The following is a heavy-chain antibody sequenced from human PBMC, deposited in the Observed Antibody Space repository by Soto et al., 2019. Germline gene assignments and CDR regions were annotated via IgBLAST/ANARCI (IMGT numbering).Heavy chain of an antibody. Sequence: QVQLVQSGAEVKKPGSSVKVSCKASGGTFSSYAISWVRQAPGQGLEWMGGIIPIFGTANYAQKFQGRVTITADESTSTAYMELSSLRSEDTAVYYCASHRITMVRGVIHHSPFDYWCQGTLVTVSS. J-gene: IGHJ4*02. D-gene: IGHD3-10*01. CDR2: IIPIFGTA. CDR1: GGTFSSYA. V-gene: IGHV1-69*01. CDR3: ASHRITMVRGVIHHSPFDY.